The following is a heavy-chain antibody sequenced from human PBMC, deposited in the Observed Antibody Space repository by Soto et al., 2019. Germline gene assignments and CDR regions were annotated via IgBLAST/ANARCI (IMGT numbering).Heavy chain of an antibody. CDR2: IKSNSDGGTT. CDR3: NTYTSSRKYDY. J-gene: IGHJ4*02. Sequence: GGSLRLSCAASGFTFGDAWMSWVRQAPGKGLEWVGRIKSNSDGGTTDCAAPVKGRFTISRDDSKNTMYLQMNSLKTEDTAVYYCNTYTSSRKYDYWGQGTLVTVSS. CDR1: GFTFGDAW. D-gene: IGHD6-13*01. V-gene: IGHV3-15*01.